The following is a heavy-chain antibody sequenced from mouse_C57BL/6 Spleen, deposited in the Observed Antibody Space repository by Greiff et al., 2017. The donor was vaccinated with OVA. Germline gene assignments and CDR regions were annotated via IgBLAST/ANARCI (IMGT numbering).Heavy chain of an antibody. V-gene: IGHV14-3*01. CDR2: IDPANGNT. CDR1: GFNIKNTY. Sequence: EVQRVESVAELVRPGASVKLSCTASGFNIKNTYMHWVKQRPEQGLEWIGRIDPANGNTKYAPKFQGKATITADTSSNTAYLQLSSLTSEDTAIYYCARGFYDGYYVAYWGQGTLVTVSA. CDR3: ARGFYDGYYVAY. J-gene: IGHJ3*01. D-gene: IGHD2-3*01.